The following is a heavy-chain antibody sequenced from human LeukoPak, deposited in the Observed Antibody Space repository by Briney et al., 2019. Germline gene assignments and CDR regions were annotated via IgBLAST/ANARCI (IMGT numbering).Heavy chain of an antibody. Sequence: SETLSLTCTVSGYSISSGYYWGWIRQPPGKGLEWIGSIYHSGSTYYNPSLKSRVTLSVDTSKNQFSLKLSSVTAADTAVYYCARVEFYYMDVWGKGTTVTVSS. D-gene: IGHD1-1*01. J-gene: IGHJ6*03. CDR3: ARVEFYYMDV. CDR1: GYSISSGYY. V-gene: IGHV4-38-2*02. CDR2: IYHSGST.